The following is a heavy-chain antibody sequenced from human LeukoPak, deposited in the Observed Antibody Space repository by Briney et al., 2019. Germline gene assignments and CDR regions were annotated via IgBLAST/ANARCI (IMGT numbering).Heavy chain of an antibody. CDR1: GFTFCRSW. V-gene: IGHV3-74*01. J-gene: IGHJ4*02. D-gene: IGHD4-11*01. Sequence: PGGSLRLSCTASGFTFCRSWMHWVRQSPGKGLLWVSHINRDGSRTTYADSVKGRFTISRDNAKNTLYLQMNSLSAEDTAVYYCARDNDYSYDYWGQGALVTVSS. CDR3: ARDNDYSYDY. CDR2: INRDGSRT.